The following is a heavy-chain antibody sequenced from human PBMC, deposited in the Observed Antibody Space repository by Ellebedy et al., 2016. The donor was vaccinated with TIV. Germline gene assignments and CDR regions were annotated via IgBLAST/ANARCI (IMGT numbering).Heavy chain of an antibody. CDR3: AKGTQWLGRSCFDY. Sequence: GESLKISCAASGFTFSSYAMSWVRQAPGKGLEWVSTITGSGSRTDYADSVKGRFTFSRDNSKNTLYLHMKSLRAEDTAVYHCAKGTQWLGRSCFDYWGQGTLVTVSS. J-gene: IGHJ4*02. CDR2: ITGSGSRT. D-gene: IGHD6-19*01. CDR1: GFTFSSYA. V-gene: IGHV3-23*01.